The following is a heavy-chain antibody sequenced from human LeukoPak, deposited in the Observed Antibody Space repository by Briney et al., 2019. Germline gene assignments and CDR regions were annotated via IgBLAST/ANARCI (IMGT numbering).Heavy chain of an antibody. Sequence: GGSLRLSCVASGSSFGKYWMSWVRQAPGKGLEWVANIKLDGSEKNYVDSVKGRFTISRDNTKNSLYLQMNSLRAEDTAVFYCARDQYDTWSRRGNFDSWGQGTLVIVSS. CDR2: IKLDGSEK. V-gene: IGHV3-7*03. CDR3: ARDQYDTWSRRGNFDS. D-gene: IGHD3/OR15-3a*01. J-gene: IGHJ4*02. CDR1: GSSFGKYW.